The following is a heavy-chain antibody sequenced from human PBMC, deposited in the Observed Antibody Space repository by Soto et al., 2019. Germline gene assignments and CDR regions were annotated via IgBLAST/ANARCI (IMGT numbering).Heavy chain of an antibody. V-gene: IGHV4-59*01. CDR2: IYYSGST. Sequence: PSETLSLTCTVSGGSISSYYWSWIRQPPGKGLEWIGYIYYSGSTNYNPSPKSRVTISVDTSKNQFSLKLSSVTAADTAVYYCARVWQLAEYNWFDPWGQGTLVTVSS. CDR1: GGSISSYY. J-gene: IGHJ5*02. CDR3: ARVWQLAEYNWFDP. D-gene: IGHD6-6*01.